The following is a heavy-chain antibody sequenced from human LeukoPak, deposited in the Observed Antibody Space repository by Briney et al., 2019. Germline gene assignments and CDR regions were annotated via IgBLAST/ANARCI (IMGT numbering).Heavy chain of an antibody. CDR2: IKQDGSEK. D-gene: IGHD1-26*01. CDR3: ARGVVGAT. V-gene: IGHV3-7*03. J-gene: IGHJ4*02. CDR1: GFTFSSYA. Sequence: PGGSLRLSCAASGFTFSSYAMSWVRQAPGKGLEWVANIKQDGSEKYYVDSVKGRFTISRDNSKNTLYLQMNSLRAEDTAVYYCARGVVGATWGQGTLVTVSS.